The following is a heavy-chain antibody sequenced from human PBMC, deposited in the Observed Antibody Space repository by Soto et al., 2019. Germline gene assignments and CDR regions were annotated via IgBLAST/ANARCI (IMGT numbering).Heavy chain of an antibody. CDR2: ISGSGGST. Sequence: EVQLLESGGGLVQPGGSLRLSCAASGFTFSSYAMSWVRQAPGKGLEWVSAISGSGGSTYYADSVKGRFTISRDNSKNTLYLQMNSLRAEDTAVYYCAKDSAVVAAPDDAFDIWGQWTMFTVSS. J-gene: IGHJ3*02. CDR3: AKDSAVVAAPDDAFDI. CDR1: GFTFSSYA. D-gene: IGHD2-15*01. V-gene: IGHV3-23*01.